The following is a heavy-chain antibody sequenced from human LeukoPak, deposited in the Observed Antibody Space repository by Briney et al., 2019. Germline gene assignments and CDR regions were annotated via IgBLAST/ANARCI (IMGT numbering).Heavy chain of an antibody. CDR3: ARELPREVTLDY. Sequence: GGSLRLSRAVSGFTFISYGMQWVRQAPGKGLAWVSRINTDGSSTTYADSVKGRFTISIDNAKNTLYLQMNSLRAEDTAVHYCARELPREVTLDYWGQGHLVTVSS. D-gene: IGHD2-21*02. V-gene: IGHV3-74*01. CDR1: GFTFISYG. J-gene: IGHJ4*01. CDR2: INTDGSST.